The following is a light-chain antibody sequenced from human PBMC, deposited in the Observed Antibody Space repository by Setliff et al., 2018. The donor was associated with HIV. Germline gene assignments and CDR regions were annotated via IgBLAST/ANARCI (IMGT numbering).Light chain of an antibody. CDR1: TGAVTSGLY. CDR3: FLSYSGARRV. J-gene: IGLJ3*02. Sequence: QAVVTQEPSLTVSPGGTVTLTCGSSTGAVTSGLYPYWFQQKPGQAPRTLIYDTSNKHSWTPARFSGSLLGGKAALTLSGAQPEDEADYYCFLSYSGARRVFGGGTKGTV. CDR2: DTS. V-gene: IGLV7-46*01.